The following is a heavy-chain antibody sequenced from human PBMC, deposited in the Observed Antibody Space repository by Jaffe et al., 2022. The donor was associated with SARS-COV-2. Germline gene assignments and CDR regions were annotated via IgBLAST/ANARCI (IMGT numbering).Heavy chain of an antibody. CDR1: GYTFTGYY. J-gene: IGHJ6*02. CDR2: INPNSGGT. V-gene: IGHV1-2*02. D-gene: IGHD5-18*01. CDR3: ARAPEVDTAMVRAWLGYYYYGMDV. Sequence: QVQLVQSGAEVKKPGASVKVSCKASGYTFTGYYMHWVRQAPGQGLEWMGWINPNSGGTNYAQKFQGRVTMTRDTSISTAYMELSRLRSDDTAVYYCARAPEVDTAMVRAWLGYYYYGMDVWGQGTTVTVSS.